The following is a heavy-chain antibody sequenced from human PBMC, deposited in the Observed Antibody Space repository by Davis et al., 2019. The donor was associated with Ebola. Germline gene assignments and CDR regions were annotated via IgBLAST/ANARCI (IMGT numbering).Heavy chain of an antibody. D-gene: IGHD6-13*01. CDR3: TRGLMIPAAGTGYAFDI. V-gene: IGHV3-21*01. CDR2: ISSSSSYI. J-gene: IGHJ3*02. CDR1: GFTFNNYR. Sequence: GESLKISCAASGFTFNNYRMNWVRQAPGKGLEWVSSISSSSSYIYFADSVKGRFTISRDNAKNSLYLQMNSLRVEDTAVYYCTRGLMIPAAGTGYAFDIWGQGTMVTVSS.